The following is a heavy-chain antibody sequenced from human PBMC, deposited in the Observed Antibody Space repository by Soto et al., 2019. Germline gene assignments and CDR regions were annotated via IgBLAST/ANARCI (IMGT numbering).Heavy chain of an antibody. D-gene: IGHD3-22*01. CDR1: GGTFSSYA. Sequence: ASVKVSCKASGGTFSSYAISWVRQAPGQGLEWMGGIIPIFGTANYAQKFQGRVTITADESTSTAYMELSSLRSEDTAVYYCARQPDSGGYRPDAFDIWGQGTMVTVSS. V-gene: IGHV1-69*13. CDR2: IIPIFGTA. CDR3: ARQPDSGGYRPDAFDI. J-gene: IGHJ3*02.